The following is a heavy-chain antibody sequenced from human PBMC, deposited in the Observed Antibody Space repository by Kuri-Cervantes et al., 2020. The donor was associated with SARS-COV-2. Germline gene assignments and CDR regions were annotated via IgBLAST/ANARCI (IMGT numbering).Heavy chain of an antibody. CDR1: GFSLNTRGMS. D-gene: IGHD1-26*01. CDR2: IEWNDDK. Sequence: SGPTLVKPTQTLTLTCSISGFSLNTRGMSVSWFRRPPGKALEWLARIEWNDDKYYSTSLKTKPSVSKDTSENQVALTLTNMDPLDSATYYCARMPGLAGSYSYDYWGQGTLVTVSS. J-gene: IGHJ4*02. V-gene: IGHV2-70*12. CDR3: ARMPGLAGSYSYDY.